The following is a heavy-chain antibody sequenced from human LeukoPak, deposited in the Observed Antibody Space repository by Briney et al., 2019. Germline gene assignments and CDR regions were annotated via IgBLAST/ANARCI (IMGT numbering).Heavy chain of an antibody. CDR2: IYHSGST. CDR1: DGSISSSSYY. J-gene: IGHJ4*02. V-gene: IGHV4-39*07. CDR3: ASDNYYGSGRVYYFDY. Sequence: SETLSLTCTVSDGSISSSSYYWGWIRQPPGKGLEWIGTIYHSGSTNYNPSLKSRVTISIDKSKNQFSLKLSSVAAADTAVYYCASDNYYGSGRVYYFDYWGQGTLVTVSS. D-gene: IGHD3-10*01.